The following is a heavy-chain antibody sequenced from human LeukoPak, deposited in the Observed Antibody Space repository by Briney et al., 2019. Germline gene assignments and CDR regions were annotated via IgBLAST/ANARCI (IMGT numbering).Heavy chain of an antibody. J-gene: IGHJ4*02. D-gene: IGHD6-19*01. V-gene: IGHV3-53*01. CDR1: GFTVSSNF. CDR2: IYGGGST. CDR3: ASWPGGWYGEDS. Sequence: GGSLRLSRAASGFTVSSNFMSWVRQAPGKGLEWVSVIYGGGSTYYADSVKGRFTISRDTSKNTLYLQMNSLRAEDTAVYYCASWPGGWYGEDSWGQGTLVTVSS.